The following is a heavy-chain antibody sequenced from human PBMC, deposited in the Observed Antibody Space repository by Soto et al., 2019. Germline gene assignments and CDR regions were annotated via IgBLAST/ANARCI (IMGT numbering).Heavy chain of an antibody. J-gene: IGHJ4*02. D-gene: IGHD6-19*01. V-gene: IGHV3-23*01. CDR2: ISGSGGST. Sequence: PGGSLRLFCAASGFTFSSYAMNWVRQGPGKGLEWVSVISGSGGSTYYADSVKGRFTISRDNSKNTLYLQMNSLRAEDTAVYYCASRSSGWYFDYWGQGTLVTVSS. CDR3: ASRSSGWYFDY. CDR1: GFTFSSYA.